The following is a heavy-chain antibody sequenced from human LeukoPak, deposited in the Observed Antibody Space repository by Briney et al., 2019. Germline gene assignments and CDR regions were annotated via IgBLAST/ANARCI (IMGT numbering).Heavy chain of an antibody. CDR2: INPNSGGT. J-gene: IGHJ4*02. V-gene: IGHV1-2*02. D-gene: IGHD3-22*01. CDR3: ASGDYDSSGYYDEYGDS. Sequence: ASVKVSCKASGYTFTGYYMHWVRQAPGQGLEWMGWINPNSGGTNYAQKFQGRVTMTRDTSISTAYMELSRLRSDDTAVYYCASGDYDSSGYYDEYGDSWGQGTLVTVSS. CDR1: GYTFTGYY.